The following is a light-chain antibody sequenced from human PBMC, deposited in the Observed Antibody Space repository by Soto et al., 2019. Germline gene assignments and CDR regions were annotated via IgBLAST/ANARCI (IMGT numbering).Light chain of an antibody. Sequence: SYELTQPPSVSVSPRQTARITCSGDALPKQYAYWYQQKPGQAPVLVIYKDNERPSGIPERFSGSSSGTTVTLTISGVQAEDEADYYCQSADSSGTYVVFGGGTKLTVL. CDR2: KDN. J-gene: IGLJ2*01. CDR1: ALPKQY. V-gene: IGLV3-25*03. CDR3: QSADSSGTYVV.